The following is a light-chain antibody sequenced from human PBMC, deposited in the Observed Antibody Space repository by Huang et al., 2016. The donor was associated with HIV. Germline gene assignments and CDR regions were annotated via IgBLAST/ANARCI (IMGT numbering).Light chain of an antibody. CDR2: LGS. J-gene: IGKJ3*01. CDR1: QSLLHSNGYNY. Sequence: DIVMTQSPLSLPVTPGEPASISCRSSQSLLHSNGYNYLDWYLQKPGQSPQLLIYLGSNRASGVPDRFRGSGSGTDFTLEISRVEAKDVGVYYCMQALQTPGFGPGTKVDIK. CDR3: MQALQTPG. V-gene: IGKV2-28*01.